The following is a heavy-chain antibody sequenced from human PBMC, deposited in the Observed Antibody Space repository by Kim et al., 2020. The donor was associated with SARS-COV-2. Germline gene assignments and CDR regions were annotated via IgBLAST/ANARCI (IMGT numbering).Heavy chain of an antibody. Sequence: TSVYAASVQGRFTISRDDSKRVAYLQMNSLKIEDTAGYYCTRILRGQPDYWGQGTLVTVSS. D-gene: IGHD3-3*01. CDR2: TS. CDR3: TRILRGQPDY. J-gene: IGHJ4*02. V-gene: IGHV3-49*02.